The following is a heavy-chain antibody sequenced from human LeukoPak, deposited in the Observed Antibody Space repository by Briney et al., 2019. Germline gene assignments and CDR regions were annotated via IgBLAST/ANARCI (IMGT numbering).Heavy chain of an antibody. Sequence: GGSLRLSCAASGFTFSDHSMSWIRQSPGKGLEWVAYISSGGSPMFYIDSVKGRFTISRDNSKNTLYLQMNSLRAEDTAVYYCARGAAPSAHAFEIWGQGTMVTVSS. D-gene: IGHD2-15*01. J-gene: IGHJ3*02. V-gene: IGHV3-11*01. CDR2: ISSGGSPM. CDR3: ARGAAPSAHAFEI. CDR1: GFTFSDHS.